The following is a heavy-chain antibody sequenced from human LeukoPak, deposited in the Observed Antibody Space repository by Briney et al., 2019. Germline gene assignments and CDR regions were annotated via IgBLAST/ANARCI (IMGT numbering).Heavy chain of an antibody. V-gene: IGHV1-18*04. CDR2: ISAYNGNT. Sequence: ASVKVSCKAFGYTFTSNYMHWVRQAPGQGLEWMGWISAYNGNTNYAQKLQGRVTMTTDTSTSTAYMELRSLRSDDTAVYYCARGQMWLELTYYYYYMDVWGKGTTVTVSS. D-gene: IGHD6-19*01. CDR3: ARGQMWLELTYYYYYMDV. CDR1: GYTFTSNY. J-gene: IGHJ6*03.